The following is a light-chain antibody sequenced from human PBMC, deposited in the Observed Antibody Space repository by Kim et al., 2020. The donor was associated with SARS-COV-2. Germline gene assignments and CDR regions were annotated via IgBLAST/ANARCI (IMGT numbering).Light chain of an antibody. Sequence: SYELTQPPSVSVSPGQTAGITCSGDKLGGKCTFCYQQRPGLSPVLVIYQDSKRPSGIPERFSASSSGNTATLTISGIQSMDEADYYCQAWGSAVVFGGGTQLTV. CDR2: QDS. V-gene: IGLV3-1*01. CDR3: QAWGSAVV. J-gene: IGLJ2*01. CDR1: KLGGKC.